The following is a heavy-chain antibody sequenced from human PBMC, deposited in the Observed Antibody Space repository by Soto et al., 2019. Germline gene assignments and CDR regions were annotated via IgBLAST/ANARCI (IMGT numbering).Heavy chain of an antibody. CDR1: GGTFSSYA. CDR3: ARAQGQVVVAAQGAFDI. D-gene: IGHD2-15*01. V-gene: IGHV1-69*13. J-gene: IGHJ3*02. CDR2: IIPIFGTA. Sequence: SVKVSCKASGGTFSSYAMSWVRQAPGQGLEWMRGIIPIFGTANYAQKFQGRVTITADESTSTAYMELSSLRSEDTAVYYCARAQGQVVVAAQGAFDIWGQGTMVTVSS.